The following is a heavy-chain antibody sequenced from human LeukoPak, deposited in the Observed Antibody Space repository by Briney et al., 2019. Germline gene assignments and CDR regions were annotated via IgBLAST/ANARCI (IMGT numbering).Heavy chain of an antibody. CDR3: ARDVVVVAATWFDP. J-gene: IGHJ5*02. CDR1: GGTFSSYA. V-gene: IGHV1-69*05. CDR2: IIPIFGTA. Sequence: ASXKVSCKASGGTFSSYAISWVRQAPGQGLEWMGRIIPIFGTANYAQKFQGRVTITTDESTSTAYMELSSLRSEDTAVYYCARDVVVVAATWFDPWGQGTLVTVSS. D-gene: IGHD2-15*01.